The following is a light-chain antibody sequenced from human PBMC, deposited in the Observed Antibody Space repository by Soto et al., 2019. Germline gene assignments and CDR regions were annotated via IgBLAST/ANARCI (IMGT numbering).Light chain of an antibody. CDR1: SSDVGGYNY. V-gene: IGLV2-14*01. J-gene: IGLJ1*01. CDR2: DVS. Sequence: QSALTQPASVSGSPGQSITISCTGTSSDVGGYNYVSWYQQHPGKAPKLMIYDVSNRPSGVSNRFSGSKSGNTASLTISGLQAEDEADYYCSSYPSSSTYVFGTGTKRTVL. CDR3: SSYPSSSTYV.